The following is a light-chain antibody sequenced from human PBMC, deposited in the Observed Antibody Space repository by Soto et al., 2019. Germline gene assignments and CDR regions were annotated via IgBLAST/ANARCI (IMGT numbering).Light chain of an antibody. CDR2: GSS. CDR1: QSISSNY. J-gene: IGKJ3*01. Sequence: EIVLTQSPGTLSLSPGERATLSCWASQSISSNYLAWYQQKPGQPPRLLISGSSIRATGIPKRFSGSASGTNFTLTISSLEPEDFAVFYCQQYGSSPFTCGPGTKGIS. V-gene: IGKV3-20*01. CDR3: QQYGSSPFT.